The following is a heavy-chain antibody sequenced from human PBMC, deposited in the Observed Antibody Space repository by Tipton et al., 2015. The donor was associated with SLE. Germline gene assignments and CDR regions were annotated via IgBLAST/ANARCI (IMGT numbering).Heavy chain of an antibody. CDR3: ARQENAGTHAFDI. D-gene: IGHD1-7*01. CDR2: IYYSGST. J-gene: IGHJ3*02. V-gene: IGHV4-39*01. CDR1: GGSISSSSYY. Sequence: TLSLTCTVSGGSISSSSYYWGWIRQPPGKGLEWIGSIYYSGSTYYNPSLKSRVTISVDTSKNQFSLKLSSVTAADTAVYYCARQENAGTHAFDIWGQGTMVTVSS.